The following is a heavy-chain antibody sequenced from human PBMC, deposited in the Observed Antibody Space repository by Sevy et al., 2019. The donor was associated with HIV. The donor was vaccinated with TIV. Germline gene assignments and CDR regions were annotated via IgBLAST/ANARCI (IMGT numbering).Heavy chain of an antibody. CDR3: ASEKEQLVLWPYYGMDV. CDR1: GLRFSNYN. J-gene: IGHJ6*02. D-gene: IGHD6-13*01. V-gene: IGHV3-21*01. Sequence: GGSLSLSCAASGLRFSNYNMNWVRQAPGQGLEWVVCISNSSSYIYYVDSVKGRFTISRDNAKNSLYLQMNSLRAEDTAVYYCASEKEQLVLWPYYGMDVWGQGTTVTVSS. CDR2: ISNSSSYI.